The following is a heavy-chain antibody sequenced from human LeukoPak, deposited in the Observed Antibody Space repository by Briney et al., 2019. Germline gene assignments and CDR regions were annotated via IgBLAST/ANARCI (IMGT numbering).Heavy chain of an antibody. Sequence: SETLSLTCTVSGGSISSSSHYWGWIRHPPGKGLEWIGTIYYSGSTYYTPSLKSRVTISVDTSKNEFSLKLSSVTAADTAVYYCARDRDYPTQYFDYWGQGILVTVSS. V-gene: IGHV4-39*07. J-gene: IGHJ4*02. D-gene: IGHD4-11*01. CDR2: IYYSGST. CDR3: ARDRDYPTQYFDY. CDR1: GGSISSSSHY.